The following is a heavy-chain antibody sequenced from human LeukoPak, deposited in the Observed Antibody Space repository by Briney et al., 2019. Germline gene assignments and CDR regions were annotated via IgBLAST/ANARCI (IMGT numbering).Heavy chain of an antibody. V-gene: IGHV4-39*07. CDR1: GGSISSSSYY. Sequence: ASETLSLTCTVSGGSISSSSYYWGWIRQPPGKGLEWIGSIYYSGSTYYNPSLKSRVTISVDMSKNQFSLKLSSVTAADTAVYYCARVLWFGELGGYNRFDPWGQGTLVTVSS. J-gene: IGHJ5*02. CDR3: ARVLWFGELGGYNRFDP. CDR2: IYYSGST. D-gene: IGHD3-10*01.